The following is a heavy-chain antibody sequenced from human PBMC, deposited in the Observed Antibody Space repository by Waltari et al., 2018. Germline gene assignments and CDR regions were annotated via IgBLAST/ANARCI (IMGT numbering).Heavy chain of an antibody. CDR2: INHNSTVT. J-gene: IGHJ4*02. V-gene: IGHV3-48*03. CDR1: GFTFSSYE. CDR3: TSAY. Sequence: EVRLVESGVGLVKPGGSVRLACATFGFTFSSYEMNWVRQAPGKGPEWVAYINHNSTVTFYADSVRGRFTVSRDNANDLLFLQLDNVREDDTATYYCTSAYWGQG.